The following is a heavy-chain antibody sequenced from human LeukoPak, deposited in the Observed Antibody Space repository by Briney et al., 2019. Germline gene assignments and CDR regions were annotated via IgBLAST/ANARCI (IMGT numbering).Heavy chain of an antibody. Sequence: ASVKVSCKASGYTFTSYDINWVRQATGQGLEWMGWMNPNSGNTGYAQKFQGRVTMTRNNSISTAYMELRSLRFEDTALYYCARSTYDSSGYRFDSWGQGTLVTVSS. V-gene: IGHV1-8*01. J-gene: IGHJ4*02. D-gene: IGHD3-22*01. CDR2: MNPNSGNT. CDR3: ARSTYDSSGYRFDS. CDR1: GYTFTSYD.